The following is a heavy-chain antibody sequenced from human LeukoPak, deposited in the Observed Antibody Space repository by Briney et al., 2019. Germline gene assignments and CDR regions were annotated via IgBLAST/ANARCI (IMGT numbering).Heavy chain of an antibody. Sequence: SETLSLTCTVSGGSISSSSYYWGWIRQPPGKGLEWIGSIYYSGSTYYNPSLKSRVTISVDTSRNQFSLKLSSVTAADTAVYYCARGDSGYDHFYHMDVWGKGTTVTISS. CDR1: GGSISSSSYY. D-gene: IGHD5-12*01. J-gene: IGHJ6*03. CDR2: IYYSGST. V-gene: IGHV4-39*07. CDR3: ARGDSGYDHFYHMDV.